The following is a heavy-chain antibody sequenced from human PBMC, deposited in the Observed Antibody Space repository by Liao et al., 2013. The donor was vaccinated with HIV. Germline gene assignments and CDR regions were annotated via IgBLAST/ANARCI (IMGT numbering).Heavy chain of an antibody. V-gene: IGHV4-34*01. CDR1: GGSFSGYY. CDR3: ARDNYDSTYFDY. J-gene: IGHJ4*02. D-gene: IGHD3-22*01. Sequence: QVQLQQWGAGLLKPSETLSLTCAVYGGSFSGYYWSWIRQPPGKGLEWIGEISHGGSANCNPSLKSRVTISVDTSKNQFSLKLSSVTAADTAVYYCARDNYDSTYFDYWGQGTLVTVSS. CDR2: ISHGGSA.